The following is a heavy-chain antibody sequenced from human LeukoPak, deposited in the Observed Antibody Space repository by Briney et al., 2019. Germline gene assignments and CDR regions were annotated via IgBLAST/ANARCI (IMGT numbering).Heavy chain of an antibody. CDR1: GGSIRSYY. V-gene: IGHV4-59*01. CDR2: ISYSGYT. J-gene: IGHJ4*02. D-gene: IGHD4-23*01. Sequence: SETLSLTCTVSGGSIRSYYWSWIRQAPGKGLEWIGFISYSGYTSYSPSLKSRVAISVDTSKNQFSLRLSSLTAADTAIYYCARGRNDNGGMYFDSWAQGTLVTVSS. CDR3: ARGRNDNGGMYFDS.